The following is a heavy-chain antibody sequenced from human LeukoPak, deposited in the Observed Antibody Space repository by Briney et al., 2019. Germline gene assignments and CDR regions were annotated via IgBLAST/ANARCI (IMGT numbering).Heavy chain of an antibody. J-gene: IGHJ4*02. V-gene: IGHV3-64*01. CDR2: ISSNGGST. CDR1: GFTFSSYA. Sequence: GGSLRLSCAASGFTFSSYAMHWVRQAPGKGLEYVSAISSNGGSTYYANSVKGRFTISRDNSKNTLYLQMGSLRAEDMAVYYCARETYYYGPGSYYDYWGQGTLVTVSS. CDR3: ARETYYYGPGSYYDY. D-gene: IGHD3-10*01.